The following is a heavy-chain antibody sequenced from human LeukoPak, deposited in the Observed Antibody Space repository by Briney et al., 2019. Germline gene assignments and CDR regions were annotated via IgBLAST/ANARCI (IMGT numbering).Heavy chain of an antibody. D-gene: IGHD1-26*01. CDR3: ARSRSGGV. V-gene: IGHV3-48*01. CDR1: GFNFNNYN. CDR2: ITLSSSSI. J-gene: IGHJ6*04. Sequence: PGGSLRLSCAASGFNFNNYNMNWVRQAPGKGLEWVSYITLSSSSIYYADSVKGRFTISRDNAKNSLYLQMNSLRAEDTAVYYCARSRSGGVWGKGTTVTVSS.